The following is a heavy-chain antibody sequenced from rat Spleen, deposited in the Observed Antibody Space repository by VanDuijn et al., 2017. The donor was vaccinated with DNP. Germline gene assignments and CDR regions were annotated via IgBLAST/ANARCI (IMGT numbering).Heavy chain of an antibody. V-gene: IGHV3-1*01. CDR3: ARLRLEWELRAMDA. J-gene: IGHJ4*01. CDR2: ISYSGSP. CDR1: GYSITSNY. Sequence: EVQLQESGPGLVKPSQSLSLTCSVTGYSITSNYWGWIRKFPGNKMEWIGHISYSGSPSYNPSLKSRISITRDTSKNQFFLQLDSVTTEDTATYYCARLRLEWELRAMDAWGQGTSVTVSS. D-gene: IGHD1-1*01.